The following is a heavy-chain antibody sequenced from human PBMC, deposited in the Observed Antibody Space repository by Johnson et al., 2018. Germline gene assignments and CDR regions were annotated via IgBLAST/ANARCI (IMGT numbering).Heavy chain of an antibody. V-gene: IGHV3-9*01. CDR2: INSDGSSP. Sequence: VQLVESGGGLVQPGRSLRLSCAVSGFTFEAYAMHWIRQVPGKGLEWGSGINSDGSSPVYADFVKGRFTISRDTAKRTLYLQMRSLRVEDTAVYYCAMGCSYTSCYRTDYFQHWGQGTLVTVSS. J-gene: IGHJ1*01. CDR3: AMGCSYTSCYRTDYFQH. CDR1: GFTFEAYA. D-gene: IGHD2-2*02.